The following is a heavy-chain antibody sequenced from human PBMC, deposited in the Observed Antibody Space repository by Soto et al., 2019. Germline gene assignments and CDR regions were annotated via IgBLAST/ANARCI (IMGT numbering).Heavy chain of an antibody. CDR2: ISTSNSAI. J-gene: IGHJ4*02. V-gene: IGHV3-48*02. Sequence: EVQLVESGGGLVQSGVSLRLSCAASGFSFSSYCMNWVRQAPGKGLEWISYISTSNSAIYYADSVKGRFTISRDDAKSSLYLHMDRVINEDTAVYYWARGLPGTYSIDSWGQGTLVTVSS. CDR1: GFSFSSYC. D-gene: IGHD7-27*01. CDR3: ARGLPGTYSIDS.